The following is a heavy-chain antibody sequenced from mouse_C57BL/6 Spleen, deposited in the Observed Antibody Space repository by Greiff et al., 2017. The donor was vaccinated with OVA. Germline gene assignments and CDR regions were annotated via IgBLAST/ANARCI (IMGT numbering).Heavy chain of an antibody. V-gene: IGHV2-2*01. D-gene: IGHD1-2*01. CDR3: ARPGDYDGYYYAMDY. CDR2: IWSGGST. Sequence: QVQLQQSGPGLVQPSQSLSITCTVSGFSLTSYGVHWVRQSPGKGLEWLGVIWSGGSTDYNAAFISRLSISKDNSKSQVFFKMNSLQADDTAIYYCARPGDYDGYYYAMDYWGQGTSVTVSS. J-gene: IGHJ4*01. CDR1: GFSLTSYG.